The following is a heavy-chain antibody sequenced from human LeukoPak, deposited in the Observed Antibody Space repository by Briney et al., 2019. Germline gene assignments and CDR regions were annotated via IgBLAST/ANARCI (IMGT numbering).Heavy chain of an antibody. CDR2: ISSNGGST. Sequence: GGSLTLSCAASGFTFSSYAMHWVRQARGKGLEYVSSISSNGGSTYYANSVKGRFTISRDNSKNTLYLQMGSLRAEDMAVYYCAREACSGGSCRLYYFDYWGQGTLVTVSS. V-gene: IGHV3-64*01. J-gene: IGHJ4*02. CDR1: GFTFSSYA. CDR3: AREACSGGSCRLYYFDY. D-gene: IGHD2-15*01.